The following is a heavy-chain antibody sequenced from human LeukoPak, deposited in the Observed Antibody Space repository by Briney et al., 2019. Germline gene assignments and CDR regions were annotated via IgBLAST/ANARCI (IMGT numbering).Heavy chain of an antibody. CDR3: ASRYCSGGSCYFDY. J-gene: IGHJ4*02. Sequence: SETLSLTCAVYGGSFSGYYWSWIRQPPGKGLEWIGSIYYSGSTYYNPSLKSRVTISVDTSKNQFSLKLSSVTAADTAVYYCASRYCSGGSCYFDYWGQGTLVTVSS. V-gene: IGHV4-34*01. CDR1: GGSFSGYY. CDR2: IYYSGST. D-gene: IGHD2-15*01.